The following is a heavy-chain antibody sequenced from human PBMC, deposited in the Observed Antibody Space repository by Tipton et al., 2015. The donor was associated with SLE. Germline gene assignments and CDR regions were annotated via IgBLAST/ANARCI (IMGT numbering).Heavy chain of an antibody. V-gene: IGHV4-39*07. CDR3: ARGGWSDY. CDR2: IYYSGST. CDR1: GGSISSSSYY. Sequence: TLSLTCTVSGGSISSSSYYWGWIRQPPGKGLEWIGSIYYSGSTYYNPSLKSRVTISVDTSKNQFSLKLSSVTAADTAVYYCARGGWSDYWGQGTLVTVSS. D-gene: IGHD3-3*01. J-gene: IGHJ4*02.